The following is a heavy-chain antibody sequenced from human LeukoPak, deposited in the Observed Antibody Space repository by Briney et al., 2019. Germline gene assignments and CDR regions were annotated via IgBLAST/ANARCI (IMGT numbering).Heavy chain of an antibody. J-gene: IGHJ4*02. CDR3: ARVSSGSYYGGFDY. V-gene: IGHV1-69*05. D-gene: IGHD3-10*02. CDR1: GGTFSSYA. CDR2: IIPIFGTA. Sequence: GASVKASCKASGGTFSSYAISWVRQAPGQGLEWMGGIIPIFGTANYAQKFQGRVTITTDESTSTAYMELSSLRSEDTAVYYCARVSSGSYYGGFDYWGQGTLVTVSS.